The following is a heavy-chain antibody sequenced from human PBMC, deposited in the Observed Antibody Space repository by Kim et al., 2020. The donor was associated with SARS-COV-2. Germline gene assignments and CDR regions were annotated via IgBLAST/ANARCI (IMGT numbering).Heavy chain of an antibody. D-gene: IGHD4-17*01. Sequence: SETLSLTCTVSGGSISSSSYYWGWIRQPPGKGLEWIGSIYYSGCTHYNPSLKIRVTIPVDTSKTQFSLTLSSVTAADTAVYYCASNYGDYVWAFDYLGQGTLVTASS. CDR3: ASNYGDYVWAFDY. CDR1: GGSISSSSYY. J-gene: IGHJ4*02. V-gene: IGHV4-39*01. CDR2: IYYSGCT.